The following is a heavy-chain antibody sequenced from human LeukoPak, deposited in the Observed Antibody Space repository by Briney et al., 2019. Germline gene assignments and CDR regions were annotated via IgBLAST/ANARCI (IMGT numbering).Heavy chain of an antibody. CDR1: GGSISSSSYY. D-gene: IGHD3-10*01. V-gene: IGHV4-39*01. CDR2: IYYSGST. J-gene: IGHJ4*02. Sequence: SETLSLTCTVSGGSISSSSYYWGWIRQPPGKGLEWIGSIYYSGSTYYNPSLKSRVTISVDTSKNQFSLKLSSVTAADTAVYYCASYNRRIWFGELFFYFDYWGQGTLVTVSS. CDR3: ASYNRRIWFGELFFYFDY.